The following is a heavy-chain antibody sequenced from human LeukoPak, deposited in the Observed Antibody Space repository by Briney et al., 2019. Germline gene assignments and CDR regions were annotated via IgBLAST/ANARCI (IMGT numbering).Heavy chain of an antibody. J-gene: IGHJ4*02. D-gene: IGHD6-19*01. CDR3: ARLAYSSGWPFDY. Sequence: SETLSLTCTVSGGSISSSSYYWGWIRQPPGKGLEWIGSIYYSGSTYYNPSLKSRVTISVDTSKNQFSLKLSSVTAADTAVYYCARLAYSSGWPFDYWGQGTLVTVSS. V-gene: IGHV4-39*01. CDR1: GGSISSSSYY. CDR2: IYYSGST.